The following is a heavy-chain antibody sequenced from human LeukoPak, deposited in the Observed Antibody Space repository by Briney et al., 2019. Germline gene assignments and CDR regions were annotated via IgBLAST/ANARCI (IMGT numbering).Heavy chain of an antibody. CDR1: GFTFISYA. CDR2: ISFHGTDT. D-gene: IGHD3-10*01. V-gene: IGHV3-30*14. CDR3: AKMAGGSGSSPPHAFDI. J-gene: IGHJ3*02. Sequence: GGSLRLSCAASGFTFISYAIHWVRQAPGKGLEWVAVISFHGTDTFYADSVKGRFTISRDNSKNTLYLQMNSLRAEDTAVYYCAKMAGGSGSSPPHAFDIWGQGTMVTVSS.